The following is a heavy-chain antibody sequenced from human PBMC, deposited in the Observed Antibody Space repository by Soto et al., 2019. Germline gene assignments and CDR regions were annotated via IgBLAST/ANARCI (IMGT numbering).Heavy chain of an antibody. V-gene: IGHV1-69*02. CDR2: IIPILGVA. J-gene: IGHJ6*03. CDR3: ARVAEMGTVTKGFYYYMDV. CDR1: GSTFSNYT. D-gene: IGHD4-17*01. Sequence: QVQLVQSGAEVKKPGSSVKVSCKASGSTFSNYTISWVRQAPGQRLEWMGRIIPILGVANYAQKFQGRVTITADKSTSTVDMEMSSLRSEDTAVYYCARVAEMGTVTKGFYYYMDVWGEGTTVTVSS.